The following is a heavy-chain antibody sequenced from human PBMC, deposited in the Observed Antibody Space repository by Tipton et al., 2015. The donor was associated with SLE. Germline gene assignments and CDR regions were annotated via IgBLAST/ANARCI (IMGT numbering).Heavy chain of an antibody. D-gene: IGHD2-15*01. Sequence: SLRLSCAASGFTFSSYAMHWVRQAPGKGLEWVAVISYDGSNKYYADSVKGRFTISRDNSKNTLYLQMNSLRAVDTAVYYCAGELLPRWGMDVWGQGTTVTVSS. CDR1: GFTFSSYA. V-gene: IGHV3-30*04. J-gene: IGHJ6*02. CDR2: ISYDGSNK. CDR3: AGELLPRWGMDV.